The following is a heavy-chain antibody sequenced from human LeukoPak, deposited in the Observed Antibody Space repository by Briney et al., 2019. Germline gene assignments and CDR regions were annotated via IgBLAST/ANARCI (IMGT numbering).Heavy chain of an antibody. D-gene: IGHD3-10*01. CDR3: ARVRYYYGSGSYSFDY. J-gene: IGHJ4*02. V-gene: IGHV4-38-2*02. CDR2: FYHSGST. Sequence: PSETLSLTCTVSGYSISSDYYWGWIRQPPGKGLVWIGSFYHSGSTYYNPSLKSRVTISVDTSKNQFSLKLSSVTAADTAVYYCARVRYYYGSGSYSFDYWGQGTLVTVSS. CDR1: GYSISSDYY.